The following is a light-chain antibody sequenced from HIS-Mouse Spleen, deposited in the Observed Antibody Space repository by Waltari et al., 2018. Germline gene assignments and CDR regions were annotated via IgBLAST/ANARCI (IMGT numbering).Light chain of an antibody. J-gene: IGLJ3*02. V-gene: IGLV2-8*01. CDR2: EVS. Sequence: QSALTQPRSVSGSPGQSVTIPCTGTSSDVGGYNYVPWYQQPPGKAPKLLIYEVSKRPSWVPDRFSGSKSGNTASLAVSGLQAEDEADYYCSSYAGSNNLVFGGGTKLTVL. CDR3: SSYAGSNNLV. CDR1: SSDVGGYNY.